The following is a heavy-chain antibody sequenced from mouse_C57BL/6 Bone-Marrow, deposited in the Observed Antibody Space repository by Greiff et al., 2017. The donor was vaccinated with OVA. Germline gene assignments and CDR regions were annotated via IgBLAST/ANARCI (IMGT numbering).Heavy chain of an antibody. D-gene: IGHD3-2*02. Sequence: QVQLKESGPELVKPGASVKISCKASGYAFSSSWMNWVKQRPGKGLEWIGRIYPGDGDTNYNGKFKGKATLTADKSSSTAYMQLSSLTSEDSAVYFCARQLRPGGFAYWGQVTLVTVSA. CDR2: IYPGDGDT. CDR3: ARQLRPGGFAY. J-gene: IGHJ3*01. CDR1: GYAFSSSW. V-gene: IGHV1-82*01.